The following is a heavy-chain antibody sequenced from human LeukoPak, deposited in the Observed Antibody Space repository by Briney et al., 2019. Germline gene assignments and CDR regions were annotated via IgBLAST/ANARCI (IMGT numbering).Heavy chain of an antibody. CDR3: ARDGRPLDY. CDR1: GFTFSSYW. J-gene: IGHJ4*02. CDR2: IKTDGSEK. V-gene: IGHV3-7*03. Sequence: GGSLRLSCEASGFTFSSYWMSWVRQAPGKGLEWVANIKTDGSEKYYVDSVKGRFTISRDNAKNSLYLQMNSLRVEDTAVYYCARDGRPLDYWGQGTLVTVSS.